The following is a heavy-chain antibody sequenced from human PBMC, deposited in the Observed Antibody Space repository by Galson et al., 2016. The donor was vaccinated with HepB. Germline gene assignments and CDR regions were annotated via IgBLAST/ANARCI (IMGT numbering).Heavy chain of an antibody. CDR3: ARDSEIILVPAAIVYYHYGMDV. CDR2: ISYDGSNK. CDR1: GFLFSSYG. D-gene: IGHD2-2*01. J-gene: IGHJ6*02. V-gene: IGHV3-30*03. Sequence: SLRLSCAASGFLFSSYGMHWVRQAPGKGLECVAVISYDGSNKHYADSVKGRFTISRDNSKNTLYLQMNSLRAEDTAVYYCARDSEIILVPAAIVYYHYGMDVWGQGTTVIVSS.